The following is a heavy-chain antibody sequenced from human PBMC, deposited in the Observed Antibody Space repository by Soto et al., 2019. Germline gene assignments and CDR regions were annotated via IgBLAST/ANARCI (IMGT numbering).Heavy chain of an antibody. D-gene: IGHD4-4*01. CDR1: GYTFTNYG. J-gene: IGHJ4*02. Sequence: QIQLVQSEGEVRQPGASVKVSCKTSGYTFTNYGVTWVRQAPGQGLEWMGWLNTYNGNTKYAQKLQGRVTMTTDTSTSTAYVELRSLRSDDTAVYYCARVQTPTESDFWGQGTLVTVSS. V-gene: IGHV1-18*01. CDR2: LNTYNGNT. CDR3: ARVQTPTESDF.